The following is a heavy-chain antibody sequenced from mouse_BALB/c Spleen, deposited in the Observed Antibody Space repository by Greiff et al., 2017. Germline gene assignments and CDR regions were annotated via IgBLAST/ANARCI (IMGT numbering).Heavy chain of an antibody. CDR3: ARGGPRLSLAY. D-gene: IGHD1-1*02. J-gene: IGHJ3*01. CDR1: GYTFTDYW. Sequence: QVQLQQPGAELVMPGASVKMSCKASGYTFTDYWMHWVKQRPGQGLEWIGAIDTSDSYTSYNQKFKGKATLTVDESSSTAYMQLSSLTSEDSAVYYCARGGPRLSLAYWGQGTLVTVSA. V-gene: IGHV1-69*01. CDR2: IDTSDSYT.